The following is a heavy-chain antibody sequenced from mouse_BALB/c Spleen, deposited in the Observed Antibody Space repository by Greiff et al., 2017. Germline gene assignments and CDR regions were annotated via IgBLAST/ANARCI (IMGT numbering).Heavy chain of an antibody. J-gene: IGHJ2*01. CDR3: ARELLRLYYFDY. Sequence: DVHLVESGGGLVQPGGSRKLSCAASGFTFSSFGMHWVRQAPEKGLEWVAYISSGSSTIYYADTVKGRFTISRDNPKNTLFLQMTSLRSEDTAMYYCARELLRLYYFDYWGQGTTLTVSS. D-gene: IGHD1-2*01. V-gene: IGHV5-17*02. CDR1: GFTFSSFG. CDR2: ISSGSSTI.